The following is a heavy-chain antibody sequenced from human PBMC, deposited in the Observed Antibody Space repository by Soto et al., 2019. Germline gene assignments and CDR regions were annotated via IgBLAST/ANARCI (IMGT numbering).Heavy chain of an antibody. J-gene: IGHJ3*02. CDR1: GYTFTIYG. CDR2: ISAYNGNT. D-gene: IGHD3-3*01. CDR3: ARDSSYDFWSGYSAPDAFDI. Sequence: ASVKVSCKASGYTFTIYGISWVRQAPGQGLEWMGWISAYNGNTNYAQKLQGRVTMTTDTSTSTAYMELRSLRSDDTAVYYCARDSSYDFWSGYSAPDAFDIWGQGTMVTVSS. V-gene: IGHV1-18*01.